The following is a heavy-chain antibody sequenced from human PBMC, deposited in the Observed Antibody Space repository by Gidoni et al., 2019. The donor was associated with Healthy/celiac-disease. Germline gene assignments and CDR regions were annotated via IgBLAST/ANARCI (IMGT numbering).Heavy chain of an antibody. J-gene: IGHJ5*02. CDR1: GGSISSGSYS. CDR3: ARDLETGYSSGWYGGWFDP. V-gene: IGHV4-61*02. CDR2: IYTSGST. D-gene: IGHD6-19*01. Sequence: QVQLQESGPGLVKPSQTLSLTCTVSGGSISSGSYSGSWIRQPAGKGLEWIGRIYTSGSTNYNPSLKSRVTISVDTSKNQFSLKLSSVTAADTAVYYCARDLETGYSSGWYGGWFDPWGQGTLVTVSS.